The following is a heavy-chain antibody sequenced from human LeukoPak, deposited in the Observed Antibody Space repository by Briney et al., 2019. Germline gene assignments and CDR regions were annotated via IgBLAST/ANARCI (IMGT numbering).Heavy chain of an antibody. Sequence: GGSLRLSCAASGFTFSSYGMSWVRQAPGKGLEWVSAISGSGGSTYYADSVKGRFTISRDNSKNTLYLQMNSLRAEDTAVYYCAKMGATFYYYYYMDVWGKGTTVTISS. CDR2: ISGSGGST. D-gene: IGHD1-26*01. J-gene: IGHJ6*03. CDR1: GFTFSSYG. V-gene: IGHV3-23*01. CDR3: AKMGATFYYYYYMDV.